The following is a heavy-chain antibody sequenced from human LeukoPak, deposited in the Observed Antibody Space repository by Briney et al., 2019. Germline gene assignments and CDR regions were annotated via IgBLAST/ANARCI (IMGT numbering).Heavy chain of an antibody. CDR1: GESFSGNF. V-gene: IGHV3-9*01. D-gene: IGHD1-1*01. Sequence: LSLTCAVSGESFSGNFWTWIRQSPGKGLEWVSGISWNSGSIGYADSVKGRFTISRDSAKNSLYLQMNSLRAEDTALYYCAKDIGWNGIAEYYFDYWGQGTLVTVSS. CDR2: ISWNSGSI. CDR3: AKDIGWNGIAEYYFDY. J-gene: IGHJ4*02.